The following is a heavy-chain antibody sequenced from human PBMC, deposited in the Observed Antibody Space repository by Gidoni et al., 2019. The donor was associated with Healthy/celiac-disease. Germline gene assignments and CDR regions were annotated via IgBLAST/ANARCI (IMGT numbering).Heavy chain of an antibody. CDR1: GGSISSGGYY. V-gene: IGHV4-31*03. D-gene: IGHD5-12*01. CDR3: ARDRGGYDYFDY. CDR2: IYYRGST. J-gene: IGHJ4*02. Sequence: QVQLQESGPGLVKPSQTLSLTCTVPGGSISSGGYYWSWIRQHPGKGLEWIGYIYYRGSTYYNPSLKSRVTISVDTSKNQFSLKLSSVTAADTAVHYCARDRGGYDYFDYWGQGTLVTVSS.